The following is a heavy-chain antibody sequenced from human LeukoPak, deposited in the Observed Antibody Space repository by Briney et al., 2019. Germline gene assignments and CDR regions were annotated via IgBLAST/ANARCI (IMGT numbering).Heavy chain of an antibody. CDR3: ARDPAMTTVVTPKVGYFDY. CDR1: GFTFSSYS. D-gene: IGHD4-23*01. V-gene: IGHV3-21*01. Sequence: GGSLRLSCAASGFTFSSYSMNWVRQAPGKGLEWVSSISSSSSYIYYADSVKGRFTISRDNAKNSLYLQMNSLRAEDTAVYYCARDPAMTTVVTPKVGYFDYWGQGTLVTVSS. J-gene: IGHJ4*02. CDR2: ISSSSSYI.